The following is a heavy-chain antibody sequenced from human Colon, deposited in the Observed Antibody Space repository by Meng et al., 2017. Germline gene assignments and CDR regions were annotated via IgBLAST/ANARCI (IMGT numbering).Heavy chain of an antibody. J-gene: IGHJ4*02. CDR2: IYQGWGT. Sequence: QVLLQQGGLGPGKPSATLSLTSTCSGCSSSSNNWCSSVRRSPGGGVEWIGEIYQGWGTNHCPSLQSRGPITLDKAKNQFSLKVSYMTAADTAVYFCARVPTTVDPFESWGQGTLVTVSS. CDR1: GCSSSSNNW. CDR3: ARVPTTVDPFES. D-gene: IGHD4-23*01. V-gene: IGHV4-4*02.